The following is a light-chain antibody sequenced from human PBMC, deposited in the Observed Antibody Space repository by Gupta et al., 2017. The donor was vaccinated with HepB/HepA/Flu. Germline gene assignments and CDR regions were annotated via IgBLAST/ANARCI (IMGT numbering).Light chain of an antibody. V-gene: IGLV2-14*01. CDR3: SSYTSSSTLV. CDR2: DVS. J-gene: IGLJ1*01. Sequence: QSALTQHASVSGSPGQTITISCTGTSSDVGGYNYVSWYQQHPGKAPKLMIYDVSNRPSGVSTRFSGSKSGNTASLTISGLQSEDEADYYCSSYTSSSTLVFGTGTKFTVL. CDR1: SSDVGGYNY.